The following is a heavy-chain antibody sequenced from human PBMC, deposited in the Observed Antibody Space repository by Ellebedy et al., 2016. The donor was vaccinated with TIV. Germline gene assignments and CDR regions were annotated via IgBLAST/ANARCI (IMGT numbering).Heavy chain of an antibody. V-gene: IGHV4-39*02. J-gene: IGHJ3*02. Sequence: SETLSLXXSVSGGSVIRNGHYCTWIRQPPGKGLEWIGGLHYSGSTWYNPSLKSRVTISVDTSKNLFSLRLRSVTAADTAVYYCATSAAIDAFDIWGQGTMVTVSS. CDR3: ATSAAIDAFDI. CDR1: GGSVIRNGHY. CDR2: LHYSGST. D-gene: IGHD6-25*01.